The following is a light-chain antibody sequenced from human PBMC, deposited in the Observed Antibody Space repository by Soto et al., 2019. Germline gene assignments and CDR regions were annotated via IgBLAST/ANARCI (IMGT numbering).Light chain of an antibody. V-gene: IGKV1-5*01. CDR1: QNIRGW. Sequence: DIQMTQSPSTLSASVGDRVSITCRASQNIRGWLAWYQQKPGKAPKLLIYDGSSLQRGVPSRFSGRESGAEFTLTISGLQPDDFATYYCQQYKDYPFTFGPGTKV. CDR3: QQYKDYPFT. J-gene: IGKJ3*01. CDR2: DGS.